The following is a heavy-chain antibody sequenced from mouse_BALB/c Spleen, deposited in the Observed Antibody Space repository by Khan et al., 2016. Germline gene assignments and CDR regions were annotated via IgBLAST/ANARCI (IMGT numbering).Heavy chain of an antibody. CDR3: ASSLLLGY. J-gene: IGHJ2*01. CDR2: IDPANGNT. Sequence: EVQLQESGAELVKPGASVKLSCTASGFNIKDTYMHWVKQRPEQGLEWIGRIDPANGNTKYDPKFQGKATITADTSSNTAYLQLSSLTSEDTAVYYCASSLLLGYWGQGTTLTVSS. V-gene: IGHV14-3*02. D-gene: IGHD1-2*01. CDR1: GFNIKDTY.